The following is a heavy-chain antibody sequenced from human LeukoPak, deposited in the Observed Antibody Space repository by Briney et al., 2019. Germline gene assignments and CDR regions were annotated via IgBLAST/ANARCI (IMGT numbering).Heavy chain of an antibody. D-gene: IGHD3-10*01. Sequence: ASVKVSCKASGYTFTNYYMHWVRQAPGQGLEWMGLINPTGTSTSYAQKFQGRVTMTRDTSTSTVYMELSSLRSEDTAVYYCARDVYYYGSGSYYNPLGYWGQGTLVTVSS. CDR3: ARDVYYYGSGSYYNPLGY. J-gene: IGHJ4*02. CDR1: GYTFTNYY. V-gene: IGHV1-46*01. CDR2: INPTGTST.